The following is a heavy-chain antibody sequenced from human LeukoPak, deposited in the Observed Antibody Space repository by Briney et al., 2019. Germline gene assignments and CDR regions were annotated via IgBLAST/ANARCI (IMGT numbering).Heavy chain of an antibody. CDR2: ISGSGGST. V-gene: IGHV3-23*01. Sequence: GGSLRLSCAVSGFSVSSNCMSWVRQAPGKGLEWVSTISGSGGSTYYADSVKGRFTISGDNSKNTLYLQMNSLRAEDTAVYYCARRPGLERYYFDYWGQGALVTVSS. CDR1: GFSVSSNC. J-gene: IGHJ4*02. CDR3: ARRPGLERYYFDY. D-gene: IGHD1-1*01.